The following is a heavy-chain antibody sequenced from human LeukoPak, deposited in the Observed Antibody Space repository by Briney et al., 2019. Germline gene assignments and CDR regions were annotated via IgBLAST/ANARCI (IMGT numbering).Heavy chain of an antibody. J-gene: IGHJ4*02. Sequence: GRSLRLSCATSGFTFSDHGMHWARQAPGKGLEWVAVIWYDGSSRYYTHSVKGRFTISSDNSKNTVYLQMNSLRAEDTAVYYCARDSYGGNSEIDYWGQGTLVTVSS. D-gene: IGHD4-23*01. V-gene: IGHV3-33*01. CDR1: GFTFSDHG. CDR3: ARDSYGGNSEIDY. CDR2: IWYDGSSR.